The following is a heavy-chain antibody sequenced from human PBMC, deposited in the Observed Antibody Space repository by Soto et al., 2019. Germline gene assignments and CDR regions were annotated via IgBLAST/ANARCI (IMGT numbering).Heavy chain of an antibody. CDR2: ISAYNGDT. D-gene: IGHD6-19*01. J-gene: IGHJ3*02. V-gene: IGHV1-18*01. CDR1: HYTFTSYG. Sequence: QGQLVQSGAEVKKPGASVRISCQASHYTFTSYGISWMRQAPGQGLEWLGWISAYNGDTKYAENLEGRVTMTADTSTSTAYMDLRSLRSDDTAVYFCARAEGIDVAFHDALDIWGQGTMVTVSS. CDR3: ARAEGIDVAFHDALDI.